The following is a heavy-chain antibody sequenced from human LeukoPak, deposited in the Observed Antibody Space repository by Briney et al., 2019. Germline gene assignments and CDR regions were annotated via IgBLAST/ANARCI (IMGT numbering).Heavy chain of an antibody. D-gene: IGHD2-8*02. CDR3: AGGPQYTGSYPY. Sequence: GGSLRLSCAGSGFTYSDYEMAWVRQAPGTGLEWIAYISSEGSNEGTVIKYADSVKGRFTISRDDAKRSVYLQMNRLSAEDTAVYFCAGGPQYTGSYPYSGQGTLVTVSS. J-gene: IGHJ4*02. CDR1: GFTYSDYE. CDR2: ISSEGSNEGTVI. V-gene: IGHV3-48*03.